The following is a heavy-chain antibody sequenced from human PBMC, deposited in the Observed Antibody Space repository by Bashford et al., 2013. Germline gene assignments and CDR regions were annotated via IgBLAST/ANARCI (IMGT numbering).Heavy chain of an antibody. Sequence: SSETLSLTCTVSGGSISSGSYYWGWIRQPPGKGLEWIGSIYYNGNTYYNPSLESRVAISVDTSKNQFSLTLRSVTATDTAVYYCAEIVVANNIDYWGQGTLVTVSS. CDR2: IYYNGNT. D-gene: IGHD3-22*01. CDR1: GGSISSGSYY. V-gene: IGHV4-39*01. CDR3: AEIVVANNIDY. J-gene: IGHJ4*02.